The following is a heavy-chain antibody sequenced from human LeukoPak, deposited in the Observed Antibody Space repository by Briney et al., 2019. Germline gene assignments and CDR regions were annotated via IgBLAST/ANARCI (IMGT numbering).Heavy chain of an antibody. V-gene: IGHV3-48*04. D-gene: IGHD3-16*02. CDR3: ASRRLRLGELSLYFDY. CDR1: GFTFSSFG. CDR2: ISSSSSTI. J-gene: IGHJ4*02. Sequence: GGSLRLSCAASGFTFSSFGMNWVRQAPGKGLEWVSYISSSSSTIYYADSVKGRFTNSRDNAKNSLYLQMNSLRAEDTAVYYCASRRLRLGELSLYFDYWGQGTLVTVSS.